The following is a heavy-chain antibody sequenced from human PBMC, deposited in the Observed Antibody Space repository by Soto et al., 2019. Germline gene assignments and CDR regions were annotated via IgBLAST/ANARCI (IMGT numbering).Heavy chain of an antibody. V-gene: IGHV2-5*02. D-gene: IGHD2-15*01. Sequence: QITLKEAGPPLVRPAQTLTLTCAFSGFSLTTTHMGVAWIRHPPGKALEWLALLYWDDDQRYSPSLTNRLAISKDTSRNRVVLTITNINPEDTGTYSAAHDGDSNLLSFDHWGPGTLVTVSS. CDR1: GFSLTTTHMG. J-gene: IGHJ4*02. CDR2: LYWDDDQ. CDR3: AHDGDSNLLSFDH.